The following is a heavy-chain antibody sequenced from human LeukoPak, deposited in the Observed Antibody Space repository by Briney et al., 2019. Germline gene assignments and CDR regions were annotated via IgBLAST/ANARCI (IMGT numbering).Heavy chain of an antibody. CDR2: IHRSGST. D-gene: IGHD4-17*01. J-gene: IGHJ4*02. CDR3: AKFGDYGHY. V-gene: IGHV4-4*07. CDR1: GGSISSYW. Sequence: SETLSLTCTVCGGSISSYWWSWLRQPAGKELEWIGRIHRSGSTRYNPSLESRVIMSVDASQNHFSLRMTSVTAADTAVYYCAKFGDYGHYWGQGILVTVSP.